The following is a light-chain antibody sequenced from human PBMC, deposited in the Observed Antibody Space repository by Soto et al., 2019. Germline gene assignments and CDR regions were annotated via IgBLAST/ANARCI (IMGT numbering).Light chain of an antibody. CDR2: DAS. CDR3: QQFNSYLLT. CDR1: QGISSA. J-gene: IGKJ4*01. Sequence: AIQLTQSPSSLSASVGDRVTISCRASQGISSALAWYQQKPGKAPNLLIYDASTLESGVPSRFSGSGSGTAFTLTISSLQAEDFATYYCQQFNSYLLTFGGGTKVEIK. V-gene: IGKV1-13*02.